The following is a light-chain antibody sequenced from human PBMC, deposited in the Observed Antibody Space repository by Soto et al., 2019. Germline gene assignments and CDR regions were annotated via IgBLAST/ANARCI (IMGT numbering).Light chain of an antibody. CDR3: RSYTSSSTYVV. CDR1: SSDVGGYNY. Sequence: QSVLTQPASVSGSPGQSITISCTGTSSDVGGYNYVSWYQQHPGKAPKLMIYDVINRPSGVSNRFSGSKSGNSASLTISGLQAEDKADYSCRSYTSSSTYVVFGGGTKLTVL. V-gene: IGLV2-14*03. CDR2: DVI. J-gene: IGLJ2*01.